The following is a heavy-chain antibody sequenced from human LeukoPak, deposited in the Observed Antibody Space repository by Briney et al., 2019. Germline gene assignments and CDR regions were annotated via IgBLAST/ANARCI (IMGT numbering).Heavy chain of an antibody. CDR1: GFIFSSYW. CDR3: ARDLIIWGASLLGAFDI. V-gene: IGHV3-7*01. CDR2: IKQDGSEK. Sequence: GGSLRLSCAASGFIFSSYWMSWVRQAPGKGLEWVANIKQDGSEKYYVDSVKGRFTISRDNAKNSLYLQMNSLRAEDTAVYYCARDLIIWGASLLGAFDIWGQGTMVTVSS. J-gene: IGHJ3*02. D-gene: IGHD3-16*01.